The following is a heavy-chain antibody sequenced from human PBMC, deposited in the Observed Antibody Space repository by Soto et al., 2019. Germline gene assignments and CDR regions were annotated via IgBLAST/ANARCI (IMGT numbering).Heavy chain of an antibody. CDR2: IYYSGSS. Sequence: SETLSLTCTVSGGSISSYYWSWIRQSPGKGLGWIGQIYYSGSSYYKPSLMSRVTISVDTSKNQFSMKLSSVTAADTAVYYCARSSSWAQFYHYYGMDVWGQGTTVTVSS. D-gene: IGHD6-13*01. CDR3: ARSSSWAQFYHYYGMDV. J-gene: IGHJ6*02. V-gene: IGHV4-59*01. CDR1: GGSISSYY.